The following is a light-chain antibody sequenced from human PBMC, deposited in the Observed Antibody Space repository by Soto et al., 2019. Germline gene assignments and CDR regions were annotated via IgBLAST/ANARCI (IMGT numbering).Light chain of an antibody. J-gene: IGLJ2*01. CDR2: YDS. CDR1: NIGSKS. V-gene: IGLV3-21*04. CDR3: QVWDSSSDPYVV. Sequence: SYELTQHPSVSVAPGKTARITCGGNNIGSKSVHWYQQKPGQAPVLVIYYDSDRPSGIPERFSGSNSGNTATLTISRVEAGDEADYYCQVWDSSSDPYVVFGGGTKLTVL.